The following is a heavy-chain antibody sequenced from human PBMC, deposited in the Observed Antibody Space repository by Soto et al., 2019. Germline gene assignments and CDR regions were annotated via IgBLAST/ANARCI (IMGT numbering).Heavy chain of an antibody. D-gene: IGHD3-22*01. V-gene: IGHV1-8*01. CDR1: GYVFTSFD. J-gene: IGHJ4*02. CDR2: MNTNNGNT. Sequence: QVQLVQSGAEVKKPGASVKVSCKASGYVFTSFDVNWVRQAPGQGLEWMGWMNTNNGNTGYAEKFRGRVTMTRNTAVSTAYLELRSLRSEDTAVYYCARGGAYYYDTSGYYYGPYFDYWGQGTLVTVSS. CDR3: ARGGAYYYDTSGYYYGPYFDY.